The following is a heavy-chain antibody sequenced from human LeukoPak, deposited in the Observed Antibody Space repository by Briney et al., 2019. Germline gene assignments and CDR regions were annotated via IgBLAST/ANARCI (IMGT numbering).Heavy chain of an antibody. CDR2: ISSSSSYT. CDR1: GFTFSDYY. J-gene: IGHJ4*02. D-gene: IGHD2-15*01. V-gene: IGHV3-11*03. Sequence: GGSLRLSCAASGFTFSDYYMSWIRQAPGKGLEWVSYISSSSSYTNYADSVKGRFTISRDNAKNSLYLQMNSLRAEDTAVYYCARIRGSGGSLYYFDYWGQGTLVTVSS. CDR3: ARIRGSGGSLYYFDY.